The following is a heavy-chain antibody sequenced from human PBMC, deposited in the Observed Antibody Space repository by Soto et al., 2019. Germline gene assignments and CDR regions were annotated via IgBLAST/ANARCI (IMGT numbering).Heavy chain of an antibody. CDR3: XXXXXPAYGXXXXSDY. D-gene: IGHD4-17*01. CDR1: GGTFSSYA. V-gene: IGHV1-69*12. J-gene: IGHJ4*02. CDR2: IIPIFGTA. Sequence: QVQLVQSGAEVKKPGSSVKVSCKASGGTFSSYAISXVRQAPGQGLEWMGGIIPIFGTANYAQKFQGRVTITADESXXXXXXXXXXXXXXXXXXXXXXXXXXPAYGXXXXSDYWGQGTLVTVSS.